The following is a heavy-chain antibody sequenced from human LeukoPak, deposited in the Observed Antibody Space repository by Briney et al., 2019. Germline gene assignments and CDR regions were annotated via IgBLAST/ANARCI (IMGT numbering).Heavy chain of an antibody. CDR3: AKEGASGDYLAY. D-gene: IGHD3-16*01. J-gene: IGHJ4*02. Sequence: GGSLRLSCAASGFTFSSYGMHWVRQAPGKGLEWVAVISYDGSNKYYADSVKGRFTISSDNSKNTLYLQMNSLRAEDTAVYYCAKEGASGDYLAYWGQGTLVTVSS. CDR1: GFTFSSYG. V-gene: IGHV3-30*18. CDR2: ISYDGSNK.